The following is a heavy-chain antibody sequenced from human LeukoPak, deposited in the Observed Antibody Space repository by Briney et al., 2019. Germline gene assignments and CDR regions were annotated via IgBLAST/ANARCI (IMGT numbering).Heavy chain of an antibody. Sequence: GGSLRLSCAASAFTFTINAMNWVRQAPGKGRAWVSGISGRGDKTYYAESVKGRFTISRANHKTTLYLEMSSLGAEAAAVYYCAKDLVDRAFTRGFDVWGQGTVVTVSS. D-gene: IGHD3-10*01. CDR3: AKDLVDRAFTRGFDV. V-gene: IGHV3-23*01. J-gene: IGHJ3*01. CDR1: AFTFTINA. CDR2: ISGRGDKT.